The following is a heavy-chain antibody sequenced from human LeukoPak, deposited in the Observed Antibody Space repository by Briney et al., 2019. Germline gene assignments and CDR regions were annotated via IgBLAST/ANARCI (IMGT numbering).Heavy chain of an antibody. CDR3: ARELKVGNTGYYFDY. CDR1: RGSISDYY. Sequence: PETLSLTCTVARGSISDYYSSWIRQPPEEGLEWIGYIYYSGSTNYNPSLKSRVTISLDTSKSQFSLNLSSVTAAETAVYYCARELKVGNTGYYFDYWGQGTLVTVSS. J-gene: IGHJ4*02. D-gene: IGHD2/OR15-2a*01. V-gene: IGHV4-59*01. CDR2: IYYSGST.